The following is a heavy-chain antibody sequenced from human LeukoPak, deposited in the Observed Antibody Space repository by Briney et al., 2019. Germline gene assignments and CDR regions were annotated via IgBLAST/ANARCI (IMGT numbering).Heavy chain of an antibody. Sequence: SVKVSCKASGGTFSGYAISWARQAPGQGLEWMGGIIPIFGTANYAQKFQGRVTITADESTSTAYMELSSLRSEDTAVYYCARVGSYYDSSGYYDYWGQGTLVTVPS. V-gene: IGHV1-69*13. CDR2: IIPIFGTA. CDR3: ARVGSYYDSSGYYDY. CDR1: GGTFSGYA. J-gene: IGHJ4*02. D-gene: IGHD3-22*01.